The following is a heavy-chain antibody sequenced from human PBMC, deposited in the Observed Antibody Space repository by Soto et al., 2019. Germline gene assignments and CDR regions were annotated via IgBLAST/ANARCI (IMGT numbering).Heavy chain of an antibody. J-gene: IGHJ6*02. D-gene: IGHD6-19*01. CDR2: ISYDGSNK. CDR3: ANRIAVAGTGYYGMDV. V-gene: IGHV3-30*18. CDR1: GFTFSSYG. Sequence: QVQLVESGGGVVQPGRSLRLSCAASGFTFSSYGMHWVRQAPGKGLEWVAVISYDGSNKYYADSVKGRFTISRDNSKNTLYLQMNSLRAEDTAVYYCANRIAVAGTGYYGMDVWGQGTTVTVSS.